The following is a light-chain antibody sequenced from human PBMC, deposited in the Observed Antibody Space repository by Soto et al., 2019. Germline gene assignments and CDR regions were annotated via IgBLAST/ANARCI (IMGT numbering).Light chain of an antibody. CDR2: DAS. CDR1: ESITTW. CDR3: HQYNTFPYP. V-gene: IGKV1-5*01. Sequence: DIQLTQSPSTLSASVGDRVTITCRASESITTWLAWYQQKPGKAPKVLIHDASTLESGVPSRFSGSGSGKEFPLTISSLQPDDFAAYFCHQYNTFPYPFGQGTKLETK. J-gene: IGKJ2*01.